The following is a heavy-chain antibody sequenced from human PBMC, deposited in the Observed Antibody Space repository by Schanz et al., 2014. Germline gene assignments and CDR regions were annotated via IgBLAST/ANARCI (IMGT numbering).Heavy chain of an antibody. CDR1: GGTFTTYG. D-gene: IGHD1-26*01. CDR2: ISAYNGHT. J-gene: IGHJ4*02. V-gene: IGHV1-18*04. CDR3: ARGVGASTYGPYYFDY. Sequence: QVQLVQSGAEVKKPGSSVKVSCKASGGTFTTYGINWVRHTPGQGLEWMGWISAYNGHTNYAQKVQGRVSMTTDTSTSTAYMELRSLRSDDTAVYYCARGVGASTYGPYYFDYWGQGTLVTVSS.